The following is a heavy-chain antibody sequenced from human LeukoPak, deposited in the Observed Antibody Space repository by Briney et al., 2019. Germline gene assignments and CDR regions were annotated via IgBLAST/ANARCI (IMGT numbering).Heavy chain of an antibody. CDR2: IKQDESEK. J-gene: IGHJ4*02. D-gene: IGHD5/OR15-5a*01. CDR3: ARSTPSLDS. V-gene: IGHV3-7*01. Sequence: GGSLRLSCAASGFTFSNYWMTWVRQAPGKGLEWVANIKQDESEKYYLDSVKGRFTISRDNAKKSLFLQMNSLRTEDTAVYYCARSTPSLDSWGQGTLVTVSS. CDR1: GFTFSNYW.